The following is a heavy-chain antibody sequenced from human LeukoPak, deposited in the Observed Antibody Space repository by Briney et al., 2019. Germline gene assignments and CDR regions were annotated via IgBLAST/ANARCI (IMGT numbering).Heavy chain of an antibody. CDR1: GYTFTGYY. D-gene: IGHD3-10*01. Sequence: ASVKVSCKASGYTFTGYYMHWVRQAPGQRLEWMGWINPNSGGTNYAQKFQGRVTMTRDTSISTAYMELSRLRSDDTAVYYCARSSPYYYGSGSYRVLFYWGQGTLVTVSS. CDR2: INPNSGGT. J-gene: IGHJ4*02. V-gene: IGHV1-2*02. CDR3: ARSSPYYYGSGSYRVLFY.